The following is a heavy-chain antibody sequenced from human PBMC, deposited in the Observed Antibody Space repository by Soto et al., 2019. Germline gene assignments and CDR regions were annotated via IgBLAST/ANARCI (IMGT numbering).Heavy chain of an antibody. D-gene: IGHD3-9*01. CDR3: ARGKGVYDILTGHEGGYYYYMDV. CDR1: GYTFTSYG. J-gene: IGHJ6*03. V-gene: IGHV1-18*01. Sequence: ASVKVSCTASGYTFTSYGISWVRQAPGQGLEWMGWISAYNGNTNYAQKLQGRVTMTTDTSTSTAYMELRSLRSDDTAVYYCARGKGVYDILTGHEGGYYYYMDVWGKGTTVTVSS. CDR2: ISAYNGNT.